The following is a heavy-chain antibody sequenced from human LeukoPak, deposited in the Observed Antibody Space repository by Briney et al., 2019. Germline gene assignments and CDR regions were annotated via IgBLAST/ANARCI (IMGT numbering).Heavy chain of an antibody. CDR1: GFIFTSYD. D-gene: IGHD4-17*01. CDR3: AREAFTTVTSATDAFDI. V-gene: IGHV1-8*01. Sequence: ASVKVSCKASGFIFTSYDINWVRQAAGQGLEWMGSMNPNTGSTAYAQKFQGRVTMTRSTSINTAHMELSSLRSEDTAVYYCAREAFTTVTSATDAFDIWGQGTMVTVSS. J-gene: IGHJ3*02. CDR2: MNPNTGST.